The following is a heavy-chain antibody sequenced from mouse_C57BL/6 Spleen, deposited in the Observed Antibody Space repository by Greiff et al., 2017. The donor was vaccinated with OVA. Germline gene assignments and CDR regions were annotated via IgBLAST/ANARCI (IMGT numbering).Heavy chain of an antibody. CDR1: GYSFTDYN. D-gene: IGHD2-3*01. CDR3: ARSYDGYYWYFDV. Sequence: VQLKESGPELVKPGASVKISCKASGYSFTDYNMNWVKQSNGKSLEWIGVINPNYGTTSYNQKFKGKATLTVDQSSSTAYMQLNSLTSEDSAIYYCARSYDGYYWYFDVWGTGTTVTVSS. CDR2: INPNYGTT. V-gene: IGHV1-39*01. J-gene: IGHJ1*03.